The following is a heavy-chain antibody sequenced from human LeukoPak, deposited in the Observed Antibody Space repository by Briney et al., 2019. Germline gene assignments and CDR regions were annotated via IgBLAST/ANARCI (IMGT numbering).Heavy chain of an antibody. V-gene: IGHV4-59*11. CDR3: ARDLVTVTKGFDI. CDR2: ISYIGST. J-gene: IGHJ3*02. D-gene: IGHD4-17*01. Sequence: SETLSLTCAVSDDSFSSHYWTRIRQPPGKGLEWIGYISYIGSTNYNPPLKSRVTISIDTSKNQFSLKLSSVTAADTAVYYCARDLVTVTKGFDIWGQGTMVSVSS. CDR1: DDSFSSHY.